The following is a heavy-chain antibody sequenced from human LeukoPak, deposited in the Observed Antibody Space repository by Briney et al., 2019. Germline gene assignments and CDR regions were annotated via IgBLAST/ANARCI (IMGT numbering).Heavy chain of an antibody. CDR3: ARESRVLIGDGYYLDS. D-gene: IGHD3-3*01. J-gene: IGHJ4*02. CDR2: LYIGRET. Sequence: SETLSLTCTVSDVSISNYYWTWIRQPAGKGLEWIGRLYIGRETDYNPSLKSRVTMSVDTSNSQFSLRLTSVTAADTATYYCARESRVLIGDGYYLDSWGPGTLNADSS. V-gene: IGHV4-4*07. CDR1: DVSISNYY.